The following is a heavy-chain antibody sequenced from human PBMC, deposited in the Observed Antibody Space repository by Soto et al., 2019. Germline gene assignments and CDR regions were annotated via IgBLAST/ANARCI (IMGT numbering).Heavy chain of an antibody. V-gene: IGHV3-23*01. D-gene: IGHD1-26*01. CDR2: ISGSGFKK. J-gene: IGHJ5*02. Sequence: GGSLRLSCAASGFIFENFGMSWVRQAPGKGLEWISSISGSGFKKYYADSVKGRFTISRDNSKSTVYLELNNLSAEDTAVYHCAKNQGVELVPLATVDWFDPWGQGSVVTV. CDR1: GFIFENFG. CDR3: AKNQGVELVPLATVDWFDP.